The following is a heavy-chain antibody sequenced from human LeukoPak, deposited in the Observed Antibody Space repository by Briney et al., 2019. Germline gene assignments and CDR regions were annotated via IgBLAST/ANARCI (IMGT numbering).Heavy chain of an antibody. J-gene: IGHJ4*02. Sequence: GGSLRLSCAASGFTFSNYWMTWVRQAPGKGLEWVANIKQDGSEKWYVASVKGRFTISKDNAKNSLYLQMNSLRAEDTAMYYCARDVDCGGDCYIPYYFDYWGQGTLVTVSS. CDR3: ARDVDCGGDCYIPYYFDY. V-gene: IGHV3-7*01. CDR1: GFTFSNYW. CDR2: IKQDGSEK. D-gene: IGHD2-21*02.